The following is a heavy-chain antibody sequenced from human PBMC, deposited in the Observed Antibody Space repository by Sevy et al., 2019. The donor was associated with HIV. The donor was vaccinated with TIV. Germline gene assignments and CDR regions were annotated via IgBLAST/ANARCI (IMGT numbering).Heavy chain of an antibody. Sequence: ASVKVSCKVSGYTLTELSMHWVRQAPGKGLEWMGGFDPEDGETIYAQKFQGRVTMTEDTSTDTAYMELSSLRSEDTAVYYCATRGEDYSNYVRFDYWVQGTLVTVSS. CDR1: GYTLTELS. CDR2: FDPEDGET. V-gene: IGHV1-24*01. D-gene: IGHD4-4*01. J-gene: IGHJ4*02. CDR3: ATRGEDYSNYVRFDY.